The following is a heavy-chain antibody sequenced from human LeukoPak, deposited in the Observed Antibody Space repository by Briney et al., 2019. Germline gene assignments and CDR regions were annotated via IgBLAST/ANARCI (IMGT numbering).Heavy chain of an antibody. D-gene: IGHD3-10*01. CDR3: TRGLQERDIIRGFDF. Sequence: PSETLSLTCTVSGYSISSGYYWTWIRQPAGRGLEWIGRVYSTGTPNYNPSLKSRLAMSVDTSKNQFSLTLNSVTAADTAVYFCTRGLQERDIIRGFDFWGPGILVTVSS. J-gene: IGHJ4*01. CDR2: VYSTGTP. V-gene: IGHV4-61*02. CDR1: GYSISSGYY.